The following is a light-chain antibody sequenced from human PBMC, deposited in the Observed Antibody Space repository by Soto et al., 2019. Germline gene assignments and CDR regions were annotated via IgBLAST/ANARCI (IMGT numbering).Light chain of an antibody. Sequence: DIQMTQSPSSLSASVGDRVTITCRASQSISSYLNWYQQKPGKAPNLLIFDVTTLQCGVPSRFRGGRSGTDFTLTISSLQPEDFATYYCQQSYSTPTFGQGTKVEIK. CDR2: DVT. V-gene: IGKV1-39*01. CDR3: QQSYSTPT. J-gene: IGKJ1*01. CDR1: QSISSY.